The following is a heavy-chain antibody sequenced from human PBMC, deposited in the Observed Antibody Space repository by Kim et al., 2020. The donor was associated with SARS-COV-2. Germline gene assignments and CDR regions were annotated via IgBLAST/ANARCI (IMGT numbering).Heavy chain of an antibody. CDR3: ARDYGSGSYADY. D-gene: IGHD3-10*01. J-gene: IGHJ4*02. Sequence: GGSLRLSCAASGFTFSSYAMSWVRQAPGKGLEWVSAISGSGGSTYYADSVKGRFTISRDNSKNTLYLQMNSLRAEDTAVYYCARDYGSGSYADYWGQGTLVTVSS. CDR2: ISGSGGST. CDR1: GFTFSSYA. V-gene: IGHV3-23*01.